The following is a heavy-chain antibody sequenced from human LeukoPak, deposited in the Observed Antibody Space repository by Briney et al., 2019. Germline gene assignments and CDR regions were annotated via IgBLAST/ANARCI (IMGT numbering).Heavy chain of an antibody. CDR1: GFTFSSYV. V-gene: IGHV3-23*01. J-gene: IGHJ4*02. D-gene: IGHD6-19*01. Sequence: GGSLRLSCAASGFTFSSYVMSWVRQAPGKGLEWVSAISGSGGSTYYADSVKGRFTNSRDNSKNTLYLQMNSLRAEDTAGYYCAKGSSGWRYYFDYWGQGTLVTVSS. CDR2: ISGSGGST. CDR3: AKGSSGWRYYFDY.